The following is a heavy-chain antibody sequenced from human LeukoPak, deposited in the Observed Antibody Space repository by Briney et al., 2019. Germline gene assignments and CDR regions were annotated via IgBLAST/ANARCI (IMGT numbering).Heavy chain of an antibody. V-gene: IGHV1-69*04. D-gene: IGHD6-13*01. CDR2: IIPILGIA. Sequence: ASVKVSCKASGGTFSSYAISWVRQAPGQGLEWMGRIIPILGIANYAQKFQGRVTITADKSTSTAYMELSSLRSEDTAVYYCARSREAAAGPGWFDPWGQGTLVTVSS. CDR1: GGTFSSYA. J-gene: IGHJ5*02. CDR3: ARSREAAAGPGWFDP.